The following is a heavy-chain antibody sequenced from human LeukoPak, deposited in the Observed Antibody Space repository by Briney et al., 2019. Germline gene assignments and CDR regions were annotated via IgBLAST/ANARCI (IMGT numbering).Heavy chain of an antibody. V-gene: IGHV1-46*01. CDR2: INPSGGST. J-gene: IGHJ4*02. CDR3: ARDRRGLSYGVCYPNY. Sequence: ASVKVSXKASGYTFTSYYMHWVRQAPGQGLEWMGIINPSGGSTSYAQKFQGRVTMTRDTSTSTVYMELSSLRSEDTAVYYCARDRRGLSYGVCYPNYWGQGTLVTVSS. CDR1: GYTFTSYY. D-gene: IGHD2-8*01.